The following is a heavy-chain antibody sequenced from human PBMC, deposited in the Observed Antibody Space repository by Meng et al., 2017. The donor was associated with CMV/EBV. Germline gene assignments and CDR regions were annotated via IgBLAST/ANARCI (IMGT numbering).Heavy chain of an antibody. CDR1: GFTFSSYA. CDR2: ISYDGSNK. V-gene: IGHV3-30*04. Sequence: GGSLRLSCAASGFTFSSYAMHWVRQAPGKGLEWVAVISYDGSNKYYADSVKGRFTISRDNSKNTLYLQMNSLRAEDTAVYYCAIDSVGDIVVVPAAMKGAYYYYGMDVWGQGTTVTVAS. D-gene: IGHD2-2*01. CDR3: AIDSVGDIVVVPAAMKGAYYYYGMDV. J-gene: IGHJ6*02.